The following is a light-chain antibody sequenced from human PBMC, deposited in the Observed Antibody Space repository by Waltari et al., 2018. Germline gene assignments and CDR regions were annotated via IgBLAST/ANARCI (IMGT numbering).Light chain of an antibody. CDR3: QQYNIWPPYT. CDR1: QSVSSN. V-gene: IGKV3-15*01. J-gene: IGKJ2*01. Sequence: EIVMTQSPATLSVSPGEKATLSGRASQSVSSNLAWYQQKPGQAPRLLIYGASTRATGIPDRFSGSGSGTEFTLTISSMQSEDFAVYYCQQYNIWPPYTFGQGTKLEIK. CDR2: GAS.